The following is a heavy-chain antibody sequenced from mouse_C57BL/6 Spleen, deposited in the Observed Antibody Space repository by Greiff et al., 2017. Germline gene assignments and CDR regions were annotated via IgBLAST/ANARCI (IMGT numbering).Heavy chain of an antibody. D-gene: IGHD2-3*01. Sequence: VQLQQSGAELVKPGASVKLSCTASGFNIQDYDMHWVKQRTEQGLEWIGRSGPEDGETKYAPKLQGKATITADTSSNTAYLQLSSLTSEDTAVYYCARSGWLLRNFDYWGQGTTLTVSS. V-gene: IGHV14-2*01. CDR2: SGPEDGET. CDR1: GFNIQDYD. J-gene: IGHJ2*01. CDR3: ARSGWLLRNFDY.